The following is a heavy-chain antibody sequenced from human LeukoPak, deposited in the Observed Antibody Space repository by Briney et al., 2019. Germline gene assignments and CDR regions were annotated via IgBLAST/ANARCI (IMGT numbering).Heavy chain of an antibody. CDR1: GDDISSSNW. J-gene: IGHJ5*01. CDR2: VYHSGST. CDR3: ARVSGSGLYFKSFDP. Sequence: SETLSLTCSVSGDDISSSNWWTWVRQPPQKGLEWIGEVYHSGSTNYNPSLKSRIYMSVDKSQNRLSLRLTSVTAADTAVYFCARVSGSGLYFKSFDPWGQGTLVTVSS. V-gene: IGHV4-4*02. D-gene: IGHD3-10*01.